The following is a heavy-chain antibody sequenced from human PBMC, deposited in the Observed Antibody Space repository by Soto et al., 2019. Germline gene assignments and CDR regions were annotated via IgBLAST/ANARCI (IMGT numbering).Heavy chain of an antibody. CDR2: MNPNSGNT. J-gene: IGHJ6*02. D-gene: IGHD3-3*01. Sequence: GASVKVSCKASGYTFTSYDINWVRQATGQGLEWMGWMNPNSGNTGYAQKFQGRVTMTRNTSISTAYMELSSLRSEDTAVYYCAREGPRFLEWLLSLRGSSGMDVWGQGTTVTVSS. CDR3: AREGPRFLEWLLSLRGSSGMDV. V-gene: IGHV1-8*01. CDR1: GYTFTSYD.